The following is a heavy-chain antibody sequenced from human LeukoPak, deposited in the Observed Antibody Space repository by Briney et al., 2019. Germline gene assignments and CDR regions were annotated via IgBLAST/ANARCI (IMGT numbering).Heavy chain of an antibody. D-gene: IGHD2-15*01. V-gene: IGHV3-64D*09. CDR3: VRGYSFGPYGMDV. CDR2: ISDSGGST. CDR1: GFPFSSYA. Sequence: GGSLRLSCSAAGFPFSSYAIHWVRQAPGKGLEYVSAISDSGGSTYYADSVKGRFTTSRDNSKNTLYLQMSSLRAEDEAVYFCVRGYSFGPYGMDVWGQGTTVTVSS. J-gene: IGHJ6*02.